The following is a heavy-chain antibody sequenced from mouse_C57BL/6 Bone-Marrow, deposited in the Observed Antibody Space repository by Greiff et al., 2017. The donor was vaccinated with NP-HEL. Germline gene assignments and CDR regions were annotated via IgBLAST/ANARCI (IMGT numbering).Heavy chain of an antibody. V-gene: IGHV1-81*01. CDR1: GYTFTSYG. CDR3: ARRWLLGYAMDY. D-gene: IGHD2-3*01. Sequence: QVHVKQSGAELARPGASVKLSCKASGYTFTSYGISWVKQRTGQGLEWIGEIYPRSGNTYYNEKFKGKATLTADKSSSTAYMELRSLTSEDSAVYFCARRWLLGYAMDYWGQGTSVTVSS. J-gene: IGHJ4*01. CDR2: IYPRSGNT.